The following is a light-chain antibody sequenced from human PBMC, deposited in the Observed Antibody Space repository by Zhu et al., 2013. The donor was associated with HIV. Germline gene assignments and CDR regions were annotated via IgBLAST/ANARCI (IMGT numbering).Light chain of an antibody. CDR2: SSS. V-gene: IGKV3-20*01. CDR3: QQYGSTFTWT. Sequence: EIVLTQSPATLSLSPGETATLFCRASQTVSYRYITWYHQKPGQAPRLLIHSSSDRATGIPDRFSGSGSGRDFTLTISRLEPEDSGLYYCQQYGSTFTWTFGQ. J-gene: IGKJ1*01. CDR1: QTVSYRY.